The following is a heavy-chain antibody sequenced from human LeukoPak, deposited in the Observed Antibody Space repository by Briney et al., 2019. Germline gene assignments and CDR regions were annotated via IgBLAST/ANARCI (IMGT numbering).Heavy chain of an antibody. D-gene: IGHD3-22*01. CDR1: GFTVSSNY. Sequence: GGSLRLSCAASGFTVSSNYMSWVRQAPGKGLEWVSVIYSGGGTYYADSVKGRFTISRDNSKNTLYLQMNSLRAEDTAVYYCARARAYYYDSSGYYLWKYYFDYWGQGTLVTVSS. CDR3: ARARAYYYDSSGYYLWKYYFDY. CDR2: IYSGGGT. J-gene: IGHJ4*02. V-gene: IGHV3-53*01.